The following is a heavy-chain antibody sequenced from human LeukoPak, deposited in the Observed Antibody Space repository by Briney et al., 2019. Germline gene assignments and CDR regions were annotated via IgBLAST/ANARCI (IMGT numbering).Heavy chain of an antibody. Sequence: SETLSLTCTVSGGSISSYYWSWIRQPPGKGLEWIGYIYYSGSTNYNPSLKSRVTISVDTSKNQFSLKLSSVTAADTAVYYCARGEVATITPYFDYWGQGALVTVSS. CDR1: GGSISSYY. CDR2: IYYSGST. D-gene: IGHD5-24*01. CDR3: ARGEVATITPYFDY. V-gene: IGHV4-59*01. J-gene: IGHJ4*02.